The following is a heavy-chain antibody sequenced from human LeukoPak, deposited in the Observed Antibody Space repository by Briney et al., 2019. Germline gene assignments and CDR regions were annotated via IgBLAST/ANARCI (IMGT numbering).Heavy chain of an antibody. Sequence: SETLSLTCTVSGGSISSYYWSWIRQPPGKGLEWIGYIYYNGSTNYNPSLKSRVTISVDRSKNQFSLKLSSVTAADTAVYYCARVYYGSGSTIDYWGQGTLVTVSS. V-gene: IGHV4-59*12. D-gene: IGHD3-10*01. CDR1: GGSISSYY. CDR2: IYYNGST. J-gene: IGHJ4*02. CDR3: ARVYYGSGSTIDY.